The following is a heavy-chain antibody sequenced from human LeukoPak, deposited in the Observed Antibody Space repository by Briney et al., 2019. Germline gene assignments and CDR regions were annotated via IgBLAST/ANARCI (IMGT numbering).Heavy chain of an antibody. CDR1: GYTFTSYY. D-gene: IGHD3-9*01. Sequence: ASVKVSCKASGYTFTSYYMHWVRQAPGQGLEWMGIINPSGGSTSYAQKFQGIVTMTRDTSTSTVYMELSSLRPEDTAVYYCARALTRYDRAFDYWGQGTLVTVSS. CDR3: ARALTRYDRAFDY. J-gene: IGHJ4*02. V-gene: IGHV1-46*01. CDR2: INPSGGST.